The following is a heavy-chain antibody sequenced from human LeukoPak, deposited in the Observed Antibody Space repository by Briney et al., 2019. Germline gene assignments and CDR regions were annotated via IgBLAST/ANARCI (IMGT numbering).Heavy chain of an antibody. CDR1: GYTFTGDY. D-gene: IGHD5-18*01. Sequence: GASVKVSCKASGYTFTGDYMHWVRQAPGQGLEWMGRINPNSGGTNYAQKFQGRVTMTRDTSISTAYMELSRLRSDDPAVYYRASGYSYGLVLDYWGQGTLVTVSS. CDR2: INPNSGGT. V-gene: IGHV1-2*06. CDR3: ASGYSYGLVLDY. J-gene: IGHJ4*02.